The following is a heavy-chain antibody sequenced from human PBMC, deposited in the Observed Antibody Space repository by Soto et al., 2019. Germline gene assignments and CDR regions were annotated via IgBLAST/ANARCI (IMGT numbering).Heavy chain of an antibody. CDR3: AKQRGGYDRDFDY. V-gene: IGHV3-66*01. Sequence: EVQLVESGGGLVQPGGSLRLSCAASGFTVSSNYLSWVRKAPGKGLEWVSVIYSGGSTYYADSVKGRFTISRDNSKNTLYLQMNTLRVEDTAVYYCAKQRGGYDRDFDYWGQGTLVTVSS. CDR1: GFTVSSNY. D-gene: IGHD5-12*01. J-gene: IGHJ4*02. CDR2: IYSGGST.